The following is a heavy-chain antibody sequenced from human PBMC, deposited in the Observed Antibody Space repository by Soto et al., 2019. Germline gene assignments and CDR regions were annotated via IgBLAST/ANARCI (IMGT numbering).Heavy chain of an antibody. CDR1: GDSVSSNSAA. CDR3: ARDQHFSSSWSHDAFDI. CDR2: TYYRSKWYN. Sequence: SQTLSLTCAISGDSVSSNSAAWNWIRQSPSRGLEWLGRTYYRSKWYNDYAVSVKSRITINPDTSKNQFSLQLNSVTPEDTAVYYCARDQHFSSSWSHDAFDIWGQGTVVTVSS. D-gene: IGHD6-13*01. V-gene: IGHV6-1*01. J-gene: IGHJ3*02.